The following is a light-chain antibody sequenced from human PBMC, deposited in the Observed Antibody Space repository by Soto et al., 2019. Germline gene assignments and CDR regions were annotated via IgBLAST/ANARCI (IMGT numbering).Light chain of an antibody. CDR2: DAS. Sequence: EIVLTQSPATLSLSPGERATLSCRASQSVSSSLAWYQQRPGQAPRLLIYDASNRATGIPARFSGSGSGTYFTLTITSLEPEDFAVYYCQQRSSWPSFGGGTKVEIK. CDR3: QQRSSWPS. CDR1: QSVSSS. J-gene: IGKJ4*01. V-gene: IGKV3-11*01.